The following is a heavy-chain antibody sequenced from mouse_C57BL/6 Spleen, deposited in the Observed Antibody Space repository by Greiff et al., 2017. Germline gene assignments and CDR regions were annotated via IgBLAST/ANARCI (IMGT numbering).Heavy chain of an antibody. Sequence: VQLQQPGAELVKPGASVKLSCKASGYTFTGYWMHWVKQRPGRGLEWIGRIDPNSGGTKYNEKFKSKATLTVDKPSSTAYMQLSSLTSEDCSVYYGARSLYCSSNRIDYWGQGTTLTGSS. J-gene: IGHJ2*01. D-gene: IGHD1-1*01. CDR2: IDPNSGGT. V-gene: IGHV1-72*01. CDR3: ARSLYCSSNRIDY. CDR1: GYTFTGYW.